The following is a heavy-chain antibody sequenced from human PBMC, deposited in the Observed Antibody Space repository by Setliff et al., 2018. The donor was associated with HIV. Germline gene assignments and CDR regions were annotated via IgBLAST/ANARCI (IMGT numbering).Heavy chain of an antibody. D-gene: IGHD6-19*01. Sequence: GASVKVSCKASGYTFTGYYMHWVRQAPGQGLEWMGWINPYSGDTNNAQKFQGRVTMTRDTSISTAYMELSSLRSGDTAVYYCARGRGLAVTGTGLRYFDYWGQGTLVTVSS. V-gene: IGHV1-2*02. CDR2: INPYSGDT. CDR3: ARGRGLAVTGTGLRYFDY. J-gene: IGHJ4*02. CDR1: GYTFTGYY.